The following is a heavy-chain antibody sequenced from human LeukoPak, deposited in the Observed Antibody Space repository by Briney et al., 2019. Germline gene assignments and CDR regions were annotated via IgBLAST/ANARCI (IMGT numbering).Heavy chain of an antibody. V-gene: IGHV3-7*01. Sequence: GGSLRLSCAASGFTFSSYWMSWVRQAPGKGLEWVANIKQDGSEKYYVDSVKGRFTISRDNAKNSLYLQMNSLRAEDTAVYYCARVPGVAARPWYFDYWGQGTLVTVSS. CDR1: GFTFSSYW. J-gene: IGHJ4*02. CDR2: IKQDGSEK. CDR3: ARVPGVAARPWYFDY. D-gene: IGHD6-6*01.